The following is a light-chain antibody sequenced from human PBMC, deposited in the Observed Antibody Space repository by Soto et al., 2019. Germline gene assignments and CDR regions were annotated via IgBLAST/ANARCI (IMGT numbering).Light chain of an antibody. CDR2: GAS. V-gene: IGKV3-20*01. J-gene: IGKJ4*01. CDR3: QQYYTLPLT. CDR1: QSVSSN. Sequence: EIVLTQYQPTLSASPLERTSLXCQASQSVSSNLAWYQQKPGQAPRLLIYGASSRATGIPDRFSGSGSGTDFTLTISRLEPEDFAVYYCQQYYTLPLTFGGGTKVDIK.